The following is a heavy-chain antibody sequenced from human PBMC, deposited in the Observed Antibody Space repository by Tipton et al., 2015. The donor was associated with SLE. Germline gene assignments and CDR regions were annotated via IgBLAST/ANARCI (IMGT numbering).Heavy chain of an antibody. CDR1: GFTFDDYG. CDR2: INWNGGST. D-gene: IGHD3/OR15-3a*01. J-gene: IGHJ3*02. CDR3: ARVWTGDNAFDI. V-gene: IGHV3-20*04. Sequence: SLRLSCAASGFTFDDYGMGWVGRAPGKGLEWVSGINWNGGSTGYADNVKGRFTISRDNAKNSLYLQMNSLRAEDTALYYCARVWTGDNAFDIWGQGTMVTVSS.